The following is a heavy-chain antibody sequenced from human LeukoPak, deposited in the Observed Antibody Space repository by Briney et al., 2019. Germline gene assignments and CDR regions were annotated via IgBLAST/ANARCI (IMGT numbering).Heavy chain of an antibody. V-gene: IGHV3-11*01. CDR1: GFTFSGYY. CDR2: INPSGSTI. Sequence: SLRLSCEGSGFTFSGYYMSWIRQAPGKGLEWVSYINPSGSTIYYADSVKGRFTISRDNAKKSLDLQMYSLRAEDTAVYYCARDHCSSTSCYSDYWGQGTLVTVSS. CDR3: ARDHCSSTSCYSDY. D-gene: IGHD2-2*02. J-gene: IGHJ4*02.